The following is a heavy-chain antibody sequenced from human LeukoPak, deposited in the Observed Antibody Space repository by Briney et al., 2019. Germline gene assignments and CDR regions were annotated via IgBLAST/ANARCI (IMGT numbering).Heavy chain of an antibody. CDR2: IIPILGIA. CDR1: GGTFSSYA. J-gene: IGHJ5*02. V-gene: IGHV1-69*04. D-gene: IGHD6-6*01. Sequence: GASVKVSCKASGGTFSSYAISWVRQAPGQGLEWMGRIIPILGIANYAQKFQGRVTITADKSTSTAYMELSSLRSEDTAVYYCARDLDVYTGSSSLVHNWFDPWGQGTLVTVSS. CDR3: ARDLDVYTGSSSLVHNWFDP.